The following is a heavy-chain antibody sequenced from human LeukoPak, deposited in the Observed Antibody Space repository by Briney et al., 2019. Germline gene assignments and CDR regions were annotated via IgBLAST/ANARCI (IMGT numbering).Heavy chain of an antibody. CDR2: ICPMNSDV. V-gene: IGHV5-51*01. CDR3: ASRPFETTVVPWDFY. CDR1: AYNSNTYW. J-gene: IGHJ4*02. D-gene: IGHD4-23*01. Sequence: PGESLKISCQGSAYNSNTYWVAWVRQLPGKGREWMGIICPMNSDVRYTPSFQGQVTISAARSINTAYLQWSSLTASDTAMYYCASRPFETTVVPWDFYWGQGTQVTVSS.